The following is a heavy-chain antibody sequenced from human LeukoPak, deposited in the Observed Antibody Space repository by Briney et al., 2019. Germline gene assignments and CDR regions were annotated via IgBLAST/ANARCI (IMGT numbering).Heavy chain of an antibody. CDR3: AWGFRNGPFDC. J-gene: IGHJ4*02. D-gene: IGHD3-16*01. V-gene: IGHV3-20*04. Sequence: PGGSLRLSCEASGFTFDDYGMSWVRQVPGKGLEWVSGINRNGDNTDYADSVKGRFTISRDNAKNSHFLQMNSLRVEDTAFYYCAWGFRNGPFDCWGQGTLVTVSS. CDR2: INRNGDNT. CDR1: GFTFDDYG.